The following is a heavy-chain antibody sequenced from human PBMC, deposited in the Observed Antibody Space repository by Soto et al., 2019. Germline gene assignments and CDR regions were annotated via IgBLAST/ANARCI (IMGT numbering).Heavy chain of an antibody. CDR2: IIPIFGTT. Sequence: GASVKVSCKASGGTFGSDAITWVRQVPGQGLEWVGRIIPIFGTTNYAQNLQGRVTISADKSTLTSYMELHSLTSDDTALYYCARDRTDSGYYTNWLDPWGQGTQVTVSS. D-gene: IGHD3-22*01. J-gene: IGHJ5*02. V-gene: IGHV1-69*06. CDR3: ARDRTDSGYYTNWLDP. CDR1: GGTFGSDA.